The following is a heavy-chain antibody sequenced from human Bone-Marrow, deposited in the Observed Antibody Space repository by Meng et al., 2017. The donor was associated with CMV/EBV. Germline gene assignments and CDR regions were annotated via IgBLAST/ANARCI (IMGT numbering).Heavy chain of an antibody. CDR3: ARDGPGYAFDI. V-gene: IGHV3-53*01. CDR2: IYSGGST. J-gene: IGHJ3*02. Sequence: GESLKISCAASGFTVSSNYMSWVRQAPGKGLEWVSVIYSGGSTYYADSVKGRFTISRDNSKNTLYLQMNSLRAEDTAVYYCARDGPGYAFDIWGQGTMVTF. CDR1: GFTVSSNY. D-gene: IGHD6-25*01.